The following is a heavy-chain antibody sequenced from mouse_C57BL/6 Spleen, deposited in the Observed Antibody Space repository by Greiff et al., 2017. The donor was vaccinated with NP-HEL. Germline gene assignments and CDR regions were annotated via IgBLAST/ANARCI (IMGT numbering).Heavy chain of an antibody. CDR1: GFTFSDYG. D-gene: IGHD1-1*01. CDR3: ARNYGSSYEFAY. J-gene: IGHJ3*01. Sequence: EVMLVESGGGLVKPGGSLKLSCAASGFTFSDYGMHWVRQAPEKGLEWVAYISSGSSTIYYADTVKGRFTISRDNAKNPLSLQMTSLRSEDTAMYYCARNYGSSYEFAYWGQGTLVTVSA. CDR2: ISSGSSTI. V-gene: IGHV5-17*01.